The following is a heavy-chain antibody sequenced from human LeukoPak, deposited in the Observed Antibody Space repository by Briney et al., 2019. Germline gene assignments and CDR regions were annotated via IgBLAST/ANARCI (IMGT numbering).Heavy chain of an antibody. CDR2: INHSGST. Sequence: SETLSLTCAVYGGSFSGYYWSWIRQPPGKGLEWIGEINHSGSTNYNPSLKSRVTISVDTSKNQFSLKLSSVTAADTAVYYCARDRYMVRGVNEECLDYWGQGTLVTVSS. V-gene: IGHV4-34*01. CDR1: GGSFSGYY. D-gene: IGHD3-10*01. CDR3: ARDRYMVRGVNEECLDY. J-gene: IGHJ4*02.